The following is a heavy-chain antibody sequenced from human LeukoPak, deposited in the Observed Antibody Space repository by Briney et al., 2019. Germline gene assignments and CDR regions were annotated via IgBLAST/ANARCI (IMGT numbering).Heavy chain of an antibody. CDR1: GDSLSSYY. CDR2: IYYSGST. V-gene: IGHV4-59*01. CDR3: ARLQRITMAGPDYWYFDL. D-gene: IGHD3-10*01. J-gene: IGHJ2*01. Sequence: PSETLSLTCTVSGDSLSSYYWSWVRQPPEPGLGWIGYIYYSGSTNYNTSLKSRVTISVDTSKTQFSLKMNSVTAADTAVYYCARLQRITMAGPDYWYFDLWGRGTLVTVSS.